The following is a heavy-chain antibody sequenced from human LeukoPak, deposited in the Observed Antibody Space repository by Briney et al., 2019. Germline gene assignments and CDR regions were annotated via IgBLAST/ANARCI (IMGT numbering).Heavy chain of an antibody. CDR2: IYYSGST. D-gene: IGHD6-19*01. CDR3: GRFKYSSGCNY. CDR1: GGSISSGDYY. J-gene: IGHJ4*02. Sequence: KTSETLSLTCTVSGGSISSGDYYWSWIRQPPGKGLEWIGYIYYSGSTYYNPSLKSRVTISVDTSKNQFSLKLSSVTAADTAVYYCGRFKYSSGCNYWGQGPLVTVSS. V-gene: IGHV4-30-4*08.